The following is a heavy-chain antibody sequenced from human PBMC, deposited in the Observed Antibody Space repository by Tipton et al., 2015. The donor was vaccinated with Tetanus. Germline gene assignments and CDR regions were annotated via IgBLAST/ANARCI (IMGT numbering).Heavy chain of an antibody. J-gene: IGHJ6*02. Sequence: GLVKPSETLSLICTVSGASVSGGTDYWTWIRQPPGKGLEWIGHVYPSGSAYYNPSLESRVTLSVDRSKNQFSLNMRSVTTADTAIYYWARFYCGGACQSPYYNGMDVGGQGTTVTVSS. V-gene: IGHV4-61*01. CDR2: VYPSGSA. CDR1: GASVSGGTDY. CDR3: ARFYCGGACQSPYYNGMDV. D-gene: IGHD2-21*02.